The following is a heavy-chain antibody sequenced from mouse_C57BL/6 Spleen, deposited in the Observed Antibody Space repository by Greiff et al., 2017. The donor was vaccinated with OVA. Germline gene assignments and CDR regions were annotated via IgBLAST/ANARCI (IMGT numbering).Heavy chain of an antibody. CDR1: GFTFSDYY. J-gene: IGHJ1*03. V-gene: IGHV5-16*01. CDR2: INYDGSST. Sequence: DVMLVESEGGLVQPGSSMKLSCTASGFTFSDYYMAWVRQVPEKGLEWVANINYDGSSTYYLDSLKSRFIISRENAKNILYLQMSSLKSEDTATYYGARDLWDVWYFDVWGTGTTVTVSS. D-gene: IGHD4-1*01. CDR3: ARDLWDVWYFDV.